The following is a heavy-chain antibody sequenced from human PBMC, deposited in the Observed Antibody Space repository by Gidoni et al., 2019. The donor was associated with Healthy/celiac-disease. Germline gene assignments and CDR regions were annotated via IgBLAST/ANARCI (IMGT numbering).Heavy chain of an antibody. V-gene: IGHV4-39*01. J-gene: IGHJ4*02. CDR3: ARHSDYGGNSFDY. Sequence: QLQLQESGPGLVKPSETLSLTCTVSGGSISSSSYYWGWIRQPPGKGLEWIGSIYYSGSTYYNPSLKSRVTISVDTSKNQFSLKLSSVTAADTAVYYCARHSDYGGNSFDYWGQGTLVTVSS. CDR1: GGSISSSSYY. CDR2: IYYSGST. D-gene: IGHD4-17*01.